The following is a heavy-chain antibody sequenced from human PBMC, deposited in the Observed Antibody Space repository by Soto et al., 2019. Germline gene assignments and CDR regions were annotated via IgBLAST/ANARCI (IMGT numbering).Heavy chain of an antibody. CDR1: GFTLSSYG. V-gene: IGHV3-30*18. Sequence: QVQLVESGGGVVQPGRSLRLSCAASGFTLSSYGMHWVRQAPGKGLEWVAVISYDGSNKYYADSVKGRFTISRDNSKNTLYLQMNSLRAEDTAVYYCAKETATALAYWGQGTLVTVSS. J-gene: IGHJ4*02. CDR2: ISYDGSNK. CDR3: AKETATALAY. D-gene: IGHD6-13*01.